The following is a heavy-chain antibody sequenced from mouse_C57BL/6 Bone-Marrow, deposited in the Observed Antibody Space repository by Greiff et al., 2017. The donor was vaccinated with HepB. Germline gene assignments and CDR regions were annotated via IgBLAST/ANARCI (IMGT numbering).Heavy chain of an antibody. CDR3: ALNLLYYYGSMDY. CDR1: GFTFSDYY. D-gene: IGHD1-1*01. CDR2: ISNGGGST. Sequence: EVKLVESGGGLVQPGGSLKLSCAASGFTFSDYYMYWVRQTPEKRLEWVAYISNGGGSTYYPDTVKGRFTISIDNAKNTLYLQMSRLKSEDTAMYYCALNLLYYYGSMDYWGQGTSVTVSS. V-gene: IGHV5-12*01. J-gene: IGHJ4*01.